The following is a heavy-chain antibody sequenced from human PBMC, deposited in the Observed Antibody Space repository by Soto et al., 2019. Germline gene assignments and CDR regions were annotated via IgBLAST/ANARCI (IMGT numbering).Heavy chain of an antibody. V-gene: IGHV1-18*04. CDR2: ISAYNGNT. CDR3: ARMAPAGSLNGFDV. D-gene: IGHD2-15*01. Sequence: PGESLKISCKGSGYSFTSYWISWVRQAPGQGLEWMGWISAYNGNTNYAQKLQGRVTMTTDTSTSTAYMELRSLRSDDTAVYYCARMAPAGSLNGFDVWGQGTPVTVSS. CDR1: GYSFTSYW. J-gene: IGHJ5*02.